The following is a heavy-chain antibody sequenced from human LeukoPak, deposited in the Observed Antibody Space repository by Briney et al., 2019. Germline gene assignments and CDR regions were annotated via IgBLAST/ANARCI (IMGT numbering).Heavy chain of an antibody. CDR2: ISGSGGST. D-gene: IGHD1-26*01. J-gene: IGHJ4*02. CDR1: GFTFSSYA. CDR3: AKMRWELLYYFDY. V-gene: IGHV3-23*01. Sequence: GGSLRLSCAASGFTFSSYAMSWVRQAPGKGLEWVSAISGSGGSTYHADSVKGRFTISRDNSENTLYLQMNSLRAEDTAVYYCAKMRWELLYYFDYWGQGTLVTVSS.